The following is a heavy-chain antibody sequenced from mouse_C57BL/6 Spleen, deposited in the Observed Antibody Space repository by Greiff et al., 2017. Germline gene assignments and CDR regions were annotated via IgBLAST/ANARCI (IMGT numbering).Heavy chain of an antibody. CDR2: INPGSGGT. D-gene: IGHD2-4*01. V-gene: IGHV1-54*01. CDR1: GYAFTNYL. Sequence: QVQLQQSGAELVRPGTSVKVSCKASGYAFTNYLIEWVKQRPGQGLEWIGVINPGSGGTNYNEKFKGKATLTADKSSSTAYMQLSSLTSEDSAVYFCARDYDYDWFAYWGQGTLVTVSA. CDR3: ARDYDYDWFAY. J-gene: IGHJ3*01.